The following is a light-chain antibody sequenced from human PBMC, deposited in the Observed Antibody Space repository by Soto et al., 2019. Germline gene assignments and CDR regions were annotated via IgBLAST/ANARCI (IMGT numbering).Light chain of an antibody. Sequence: DIQMTHSPSTLSASVVYRVTITFRSSQSISIWLAWYQQKPGKAPKLLIYDASSLESGVPSRFSGSGSGTEFTLTISSLQPDDFATYYCQQYNSYSPETFGQGTKVDIK. CDR3: QQYNSYSPET. V-gene: IGKV1-5*01. CDR2: DAS. CDR1: QSISIW. J-gene: IGKJ1*01.